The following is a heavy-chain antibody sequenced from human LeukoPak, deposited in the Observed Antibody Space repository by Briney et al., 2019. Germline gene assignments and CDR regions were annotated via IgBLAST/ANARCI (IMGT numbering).Heavy chain of an antibody. CDR2: IYYSGST. V-gene: IGHV4-39*01. Sequence: PSETLSLTCTVSGGSISSSSYYWGWIRQPPGKGLEWIGSIYYSGSTYYNPSLKSRVTISVDTSKNQFSLKLSSVTAADTAVYYCARHRHRVYLFDYWGQGTLVTVSS. CDR3: ARHRHRVYLFDY. J-gene: IGHJ4*02. CDR1: GGSISSSSYY. D-gene: IGHD6-13*01.